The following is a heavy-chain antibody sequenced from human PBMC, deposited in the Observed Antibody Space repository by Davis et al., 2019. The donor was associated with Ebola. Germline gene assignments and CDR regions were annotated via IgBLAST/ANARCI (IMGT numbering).Heavy chain of an antibody. CDR2: ISYDGSNK. CDR1: GFTFSSYW. V-gene: IGHV3-30*18. Sequence: PGGSLRLSCAASGFTFSSYWMHWVRQAPGKGLEWVAVISYDGSNKYYADSVKGRFTISRDNSKNTLYLQMNSLRAEDTAVYYCAKWGASAWGQRTLVTVSS. D-gene: IGHD3-16*01. CDR3: AKWGASA. J-gene: IGHJ4*02.